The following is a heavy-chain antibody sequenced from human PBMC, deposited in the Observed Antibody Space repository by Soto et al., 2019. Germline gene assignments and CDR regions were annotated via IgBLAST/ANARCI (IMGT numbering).Heavy chain of an antibody. Sequence: QVQLVGSGGGVVQPGRSLRLSCAASGFTFSSYGMHWVRQAPGKGLEWVAVIWYDGSNKYYADSVKGRFTISRDNSKNTLYLQMNSLRAEDTAVYYCARDVETGAFDIWGQGTMVTVSS. J-gene: IGHJ3*02. CDR2: IWYDGSNK. V-gene: IGHV3-33*01. CDR3: ARDVETGAFDI. CDR1: GFTFSSYG.